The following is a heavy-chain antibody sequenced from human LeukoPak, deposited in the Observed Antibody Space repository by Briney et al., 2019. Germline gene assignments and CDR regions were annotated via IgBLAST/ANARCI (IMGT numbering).Heavy chain of an antibody. CDR2: INSDGSSK. Sequence: GGSLRLSCAASGFTFSSYWMHWVRQAPGKGLVWVSRINSDGSSKSYADSVKGRFTISRDNAKNTLYLQMNSLRAEDTAVYFCAKCFWSGYYYYMDVWGKGTTVTVSS. D-gene: IGHD3-3*01. CDR3: AKCFWSGYYYYMDV. CDR1: GFTFSSYW. V-gene: IGHV3-74*01. J-gene: IGHJ6*03.